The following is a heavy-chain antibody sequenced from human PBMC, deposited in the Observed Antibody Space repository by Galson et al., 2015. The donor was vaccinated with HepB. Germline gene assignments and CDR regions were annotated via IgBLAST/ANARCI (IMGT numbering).Heavy chain of an antibody. CDR3: TTHRDYSSSAGFDY. CDR1: GFIFSKAY. Sequence: SLRLSCAASGFIFSKAYMSWVRQAPGKGLEWVGHIKTKADGGTTDYAAPVKGRFTISRDDSKNTLYLQMNSLKTEDAAVYYCTTHRDYSSSAGFDYWGQGTLVTVSS. J-gene: IGHJ4*02. D-gene: IGHD6-6*01. V-gene: IGHV3-15*01. CDR2: IKTKADGGTT.